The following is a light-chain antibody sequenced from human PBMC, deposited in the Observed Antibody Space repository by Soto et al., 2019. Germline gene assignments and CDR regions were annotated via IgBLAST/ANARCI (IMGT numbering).Light chain of an antibody. CDR2: EVN. Sequence: QSALTQPPSASGSPGPSVTIACTGTSSEVGGYKYVSWYQQHPGKDPKLMIYEVNKRPAGVPDRFSGSKSGHTASLTVSGLQADDAANYFCSSYAGRNIVLFGGGTKVTVL. CDR1: SSEVGGYKY. V-gene: IGLV2-8*01. J-gene: IGLJ2*01. CDR3: SSYAGRNIVL.